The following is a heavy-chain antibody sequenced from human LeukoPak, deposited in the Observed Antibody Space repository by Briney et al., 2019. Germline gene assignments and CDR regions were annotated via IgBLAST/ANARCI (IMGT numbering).Heavy chain of an antibody. D-gene: IGHD2-8*01. J-gene: IGHJ4*02. V-gene: IGHV1-24*01. CDR3: ATNQGLMNYFDY. Sequence: ASVKVSCKVSGYTLTELSMHWVRQAPGKGLEWMGGFDPEDGETIYAQKLQGRVTMTEDTSTDTAYMELSSLRSEDTAVYYCATNQGLMNYFDYWGQGTLVTVSS. CDR2: FDPEDGET. CDR1: GYTLTELS.